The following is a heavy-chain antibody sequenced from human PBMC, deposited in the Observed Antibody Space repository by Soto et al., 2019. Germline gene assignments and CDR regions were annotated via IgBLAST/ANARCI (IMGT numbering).Heavy chain of an antibody. Sequence: GGSLRLSCAASGFTFSSYGLHWVRQAPGKGLEWVAVISYDGNTKFYADSVEGRFTISRDNANNSVYLQMDSLRAEDTALYYCTRAAWFPYLSFYWGQGALVTVSS. V-gene: IGHV3-30*03. D-gene: IGHD3-10*01. J-gene: IGHJ4*02. CDR2: ISYDGNTK. CDR3: TRAAWFPYLSFY. CDR1: GFTFSSYG.